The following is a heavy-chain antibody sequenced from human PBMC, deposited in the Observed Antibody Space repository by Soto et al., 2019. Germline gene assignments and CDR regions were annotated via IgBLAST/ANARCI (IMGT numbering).Heavy chain of an antibody. J-gene: IGHJ6*02. D-gene: IGHD3-22*01. V-gene: IGHV4-31*03. CDR1: GGSISSGGYY. Sequence: LSLTCTVSGGSISSGGYYWSWIRQHPGKGLEWIGYIYYSGSTYYNPSLKSRVTISVDTSKNQFSLKLSSVTAADTAVYYCARDRYDSSVDGMDVWGQGTTVTVSS. CDR2: IYYSGST. CDR3: ARDRYDSSVDGMDV.